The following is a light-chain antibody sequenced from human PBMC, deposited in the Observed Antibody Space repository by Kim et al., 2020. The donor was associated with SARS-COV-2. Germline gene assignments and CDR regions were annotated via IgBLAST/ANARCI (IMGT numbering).Light chain of an antibody. CDR2: CAS. J-gene: IGKJ1*01. CDR3: QQYGNSPWT. CDR1: QSVYSSY. Sequence: PAARPTLSCRASQSVYSSYLAWYQQKPGQAPRLLIYCASSRATGIPDRFSGSGSGTDFTLTISRLEPEDFAVYYCQQYGNSPWTFGQGTKVDIK. V-gene: IGKV3-20*01.